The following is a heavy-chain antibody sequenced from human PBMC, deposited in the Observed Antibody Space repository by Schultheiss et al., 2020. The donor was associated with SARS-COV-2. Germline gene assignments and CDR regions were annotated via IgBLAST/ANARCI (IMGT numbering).Heavy chain of an antibody. CDR2: INTDSTDM. D-gene: IGHD5-18*01. CDR3: ARDWDRTWIQPSNWFDP. Sequence: GGSLRLSCAASGFTFSICDMNWVRQDPGKGLEWVSSINTDSTDMFYADSVKGRFTISRDNAKNSLFLQMNSLRVEDTAVYYCARDWDRTWIQPSNWFDPWGQGTLVTVSS. V-gene: IGHV3-21*01. J-gene: IGHJ5*02. CDR1: GFTFSICD.